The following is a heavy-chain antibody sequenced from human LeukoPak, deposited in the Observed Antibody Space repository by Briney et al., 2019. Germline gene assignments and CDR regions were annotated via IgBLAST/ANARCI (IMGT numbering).Heavy chain of an antibody. CDR1: GYTFTGYY. V-gene: IGHV1-2*02. J-gene: IGHJ4*02. CDR3: ARGGDGGILGGDY. CDR2: INPNSGGT. D-gene: IGHD4-23*01. Sequence: ASVRVSCKASGYTFTGYYMHWVRQAPGQGLEWMGWINPNSGGTNYAQKFQGRVTMTRDTSISTAYMELSRLRSDDTAVYYCARGGDGGILGGDYWGQGTLVTVSS.